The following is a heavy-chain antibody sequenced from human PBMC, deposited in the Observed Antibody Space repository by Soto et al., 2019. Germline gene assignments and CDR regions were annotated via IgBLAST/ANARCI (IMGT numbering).Heavy chain of an antibody. J-gene: IGHJ4*02. CDR3: ARPYCSGGSCYYYFDY. Sequence: QVQLQQWGAGLLKPSETLSLTCAVYGGSFSGYYWSWIRQPPGKGLEWIGEINHSGSTNYNPSLKSRVTISVDTSKNQFSLKLGSVTAADTAVYYCARPYCSGGSCYYYFDYWGQGTLVTVSS. V-gene: IGHV4-34*01. D-gene: IGHD2-15*01. CDR2: INHSGST. CDR1: GGSFSGYY.